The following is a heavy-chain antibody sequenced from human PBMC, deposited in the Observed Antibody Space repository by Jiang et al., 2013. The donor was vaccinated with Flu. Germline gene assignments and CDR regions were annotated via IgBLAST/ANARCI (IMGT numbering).Heavy chain of an antibody. J-gene: IGHJ4*02. D-gene: IGHD5-18*01. Sequence: KPTQTLTLTCTFSGFSLSTSGVGVGWIRQPPGKALEWLALIYWDDDKRYGPSLKNRLTITKDTSRNQVVLTMADMDPVDTATYYCARRLRNGYLFDYWGQGTLVTVSS. CDR2: IYWDDDK. CDR1: GFSLSTSGVG. CDR3: ARRLRNGYLFDY. V-gene: IGHV2-5*05.